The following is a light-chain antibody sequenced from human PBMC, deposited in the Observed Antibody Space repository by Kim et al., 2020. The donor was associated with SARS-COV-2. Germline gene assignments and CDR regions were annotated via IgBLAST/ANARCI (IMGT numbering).Light chain of an antibody. CDR2: SST. J-gene: IGLJ2*01. V-gene: IGLV1-40*01. CDR3: QTYDTSLGGSRV. Sequence: QSLLTQPPSVSGAPGERVTISCTWSSSNIGTGTDVHWYQQLPGTAPKVIIYSSTNRPSGVPDRFSGSKSGTSASLAITGLQNEDEGDYYCQTYDTSLGGSRVFGGGTKVTVL. CDR1: SSNIGTGTD.